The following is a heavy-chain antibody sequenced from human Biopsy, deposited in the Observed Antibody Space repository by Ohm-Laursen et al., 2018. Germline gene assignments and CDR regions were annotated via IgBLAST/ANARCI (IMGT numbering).Heavy chain of an antibody. V-gene: IGHV1-2*02. Sequence: GASVNVSCKVSGFSFTGNYIHWVRQAPGQGLEWMGWISPKSGGTNYAQKFQGNITMTKNTSMSTAYMEMSRLRSDDTAVYYCALQSVAQMKNFDYWGQGTLVTVSS. CDR3: ALQSVAQMKNFDY. CDR2: ISPKSGGT. J-gene: IGHJ4*02. D-gene: IGHD6-19*01. CDR1: GFSFTGNY.